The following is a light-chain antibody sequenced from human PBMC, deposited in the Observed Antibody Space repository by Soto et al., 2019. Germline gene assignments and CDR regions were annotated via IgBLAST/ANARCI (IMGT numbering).Light chain of an antibody. V-gene: IGKV1-5*01. CDR2: DAS. Sequence: DIQMTQSPSTLSASVGDRVTITCRASQSISSWLAGYQQKPGKAPKLLSYDASSLERGVPSRFSGSGSGTEFTLTISSLQPDDFATYCCQQYNSYPWTFGQGTKVDIK. CDR3: QQYNSYPWT. CDR1: QSISSW. J-gene: IGKJ1*01.